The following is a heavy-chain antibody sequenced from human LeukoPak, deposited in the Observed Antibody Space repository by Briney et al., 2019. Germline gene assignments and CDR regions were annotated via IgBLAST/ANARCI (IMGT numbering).Heavy chain of an antibody. CDR2: ISSSSTYI. Sequence: GGSLRLSCSASGFSFSSYSMTWVRQASGKGLEWVSCISSSSTYIYFADSVKGRFTISRDNSKNSLYLQMNSLRAEDTAVYFCARDFYLDYDVLTGYYDQWGRGTLVTVSS. D-gene: IGHD3-9*01. CDR1: GFSFSSYS. J-gene: IGHJ4*02. CDR3: ARDFYLDYDVLTGYYDQ. V-gene: IGHV3-21*01.